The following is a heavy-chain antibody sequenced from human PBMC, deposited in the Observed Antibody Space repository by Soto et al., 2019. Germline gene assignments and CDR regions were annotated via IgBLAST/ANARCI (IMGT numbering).Heavy chain of an antibody. J-gene: IGHJ6*02. D-gene: IGHD6-13*01. CDR2: IDPSDSYT. Sequence: PXESLKISCKGSGYSFTSYWISWVRQMPGKGLEWMGRIDPSDSYTNYSPSFQGHVTISADKSISTAYLQWSSLKASDTAMYYCARQTDLAAAGTLDYGMDVWGQGTTVTVSS. CDR1: GYSFTSYW. V-gene: IGHV5-10-1*01. CDR3: ARQTDLAAAGTLDYGMDV.